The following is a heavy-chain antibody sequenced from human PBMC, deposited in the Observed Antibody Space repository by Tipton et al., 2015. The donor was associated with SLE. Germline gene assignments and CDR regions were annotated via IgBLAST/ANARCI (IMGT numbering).Heavy chain of an antibody. J-gene: IGHJ4*02. D-gene: IGHD2-2*01. V-gene: IGHV3-23*01. CDR2: ISGSGGST. CDR3: AKVARVVPAATYFDY. CDR1: GFTFSSYA. Sequence: SLRLSCAASGFTFSSYAMSWVRQAPGKGLEWDSAISGSGGSTYYADSVKGRFTISRDNSKNTLYLQMNSLRAEDTAVYYCAKVARVVPAATYFDYWGQGTLVTVSS.